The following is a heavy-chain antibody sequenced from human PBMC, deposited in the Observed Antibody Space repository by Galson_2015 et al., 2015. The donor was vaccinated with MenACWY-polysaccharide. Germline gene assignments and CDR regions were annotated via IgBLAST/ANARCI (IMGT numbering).Heavy chain of an antibody. V-gene: IGHV4-4*07. CDR1: GGSITNYY. J-gene: IGHJ2*01. CDR3: ARRSLGNWYFDL. D-gene: IGHD7-27*01. Sequence: ETLSLTCTVSGGSITNYYWSWIRQPAGKELEWIGRIHSTGSSTYNPSFKSRVTMSVDTSKNQFSLSLSSVSAADTAVYYCARRSLGNWYFDLWGRGALVTVSS. CDR2: IHSTGSS.